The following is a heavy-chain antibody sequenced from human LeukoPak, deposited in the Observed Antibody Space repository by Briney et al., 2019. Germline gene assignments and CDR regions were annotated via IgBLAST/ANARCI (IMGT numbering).Heavy chain of an antibody. CDR2: ISAYNGNT. Sequence: GASVKVSCKASGYTLRSYGITWVRQAPGQGLEWMGWISAYNGNTKYPQKLQGRVTMTTDTSTSTVYMELSSLRSEDTAVYYCASYGGDSSMDQGLQAAFDIWGQGTMVTVSS. V-gene: IGHV1-18*01. CDR1: GYTLRSYG. J-gene: IGHJ3*02. CDR3: ASYGGDSSMDQGLQAAFDI. D-gene: IGHD3-22*01.